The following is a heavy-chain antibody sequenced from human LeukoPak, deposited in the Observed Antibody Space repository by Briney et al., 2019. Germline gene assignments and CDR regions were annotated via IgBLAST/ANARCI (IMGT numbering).Heavy chain of an antibody. D-gene: IGHD6-19*01. CDR2: IYSGGST. J-gene: IGHJ4*02. V-gene: IGHV3-66*01. CDR1: GFTVSSNY. Sequence: GGSLRLSCAASGFTVSSNYMSWVRQAPGKGLEWVSVIYSGGSTYYADSVKGRFTISRDNSKSTLYLQMNSLRAEDTAVYYCARKAMAVAGTDWGQGTLVTVSS. CDR3: ARKAMAVAGTD.